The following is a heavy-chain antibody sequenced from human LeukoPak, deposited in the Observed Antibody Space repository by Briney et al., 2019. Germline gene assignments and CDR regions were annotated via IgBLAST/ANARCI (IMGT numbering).Heavy chain of an antibody. CDR3: ARGQGVTLIKVGKNWFDP. J-gene: IGHJ5*02. Sequence: SETLSLTCAVYIESFSGYHWNWIRQTPGKGLEWIGEISDSGTTNINPSLRRRVSLSIDTSKNQFSLDMRSMTAADTGVYYCARGQGVTLIKVGKNWFDPWSQGTPVTVSS. CDR1: IESFSGYH. V-gene: IGHV4-34*01. D-gene: IGHD3-22*01. CDR2: ISDSGTT.